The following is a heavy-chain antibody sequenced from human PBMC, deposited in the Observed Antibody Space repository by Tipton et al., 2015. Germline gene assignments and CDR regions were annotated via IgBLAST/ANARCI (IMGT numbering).Heavy chain of an antibody. CDR2: IYTSGNT. V-gene: IGHV4-4*07. CDR1: GASMSSSY. J-gene: IGHJ6*02. CDR3: AREPLMLGGLRYAMDV. Sequence: TLSLTCTVSGASMSSSYWSWIRQPAGKGLEWIGRIYTSGNTMYNPSPKSRVTMSVDTSKNQFSMKVTYVTAADTAVYYCAREPLMLGGLRYAMDVWGQGTTVTVSS. D-gene: IGHD3-16*01.